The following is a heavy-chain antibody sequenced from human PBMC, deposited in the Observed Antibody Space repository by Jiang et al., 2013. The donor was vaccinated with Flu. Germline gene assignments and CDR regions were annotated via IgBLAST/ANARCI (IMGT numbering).Heavy chain of an antibody. D-gene: IGHD3-10*01. CDR1: GFTFSGYW. CDR2: IKLDGSEK. V-gene: IGHV3-7*03. J-gene: IGHJ4*02. CDR3: ARGWFGESYDY. Sequence: VQLVESGGGLVQPGGSLRLSCAASGFTFSGYWMSWVRQAPGKGLEWVANIKLDGSEKYYVDSVKGRFTISRDNAKNSLYLQMNSLRAEDTAVYYCARGWFGESYDYWGQGTLVTVSS.